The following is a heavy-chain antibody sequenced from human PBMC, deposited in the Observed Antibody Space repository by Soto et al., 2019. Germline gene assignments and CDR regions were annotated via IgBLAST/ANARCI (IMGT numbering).Heavy chain of an antibody. Sequence: SETLSLTCTVSGGSISSSRYYWGWIRQPPGKGLAWIGSIYYSGSTYYNPSLKSRVTISVDTSKNQFSLKLSSVTAADTAVYYCARHGPLGSGIAAAGSQSYYYYYGMDVWGQGTTVTVSS. V-gene: IGHV4-39*01. CDR1: GGSISSSRYY. D-gene: IGHD6-13*01. CDR3: ARHGPLGSGIAAAGSQSYYYYYGMDV. J-gene: IGHJ6*02. CDR2: IYYSGST.